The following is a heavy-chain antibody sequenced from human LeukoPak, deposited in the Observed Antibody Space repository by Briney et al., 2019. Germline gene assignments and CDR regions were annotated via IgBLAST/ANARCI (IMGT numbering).Heavy chain of an antibody. CDR3: AIGGRQQLVLDY. J-gene: IGHJ4*02. V-gene: IGHV4-59*01. Sequence: SETLSLTCTVSGDSISSYYWSWIRQPPGKGLEWIGYIYYSGSTNYNPSLKGRVTISVDTSKNQFSLKLSSVTAADTAVYYCAIGGRQQLVLDYWGQGTLVTVSS. CDR1: GDSISSYY. D-gene: IGHD6-13*01. CDR2: IYYSGST.